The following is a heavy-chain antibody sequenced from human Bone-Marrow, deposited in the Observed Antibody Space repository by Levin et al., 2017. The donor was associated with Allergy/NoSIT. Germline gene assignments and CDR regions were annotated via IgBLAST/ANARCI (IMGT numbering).Heavy chain of an antibody. D-gene: IGHD3-16*01. CDR2: IYHSGSA. V-gene: IGHV4-30-4*01. CDR3: VRGHSMGEPWWFDP. CDR1: GGSISSGDHY. J-gene: IGHJ5*01. Sequence: SETLSLTCSVSGGSISSGDHYWSWIRQPPGKGLEWIAYIYHSGSAYYSPSLQSRVTISVDTSKNQFSLKMNSVTAADTAIYYCVRGHSMGEPWWFDPWGQGTHVSVSS.